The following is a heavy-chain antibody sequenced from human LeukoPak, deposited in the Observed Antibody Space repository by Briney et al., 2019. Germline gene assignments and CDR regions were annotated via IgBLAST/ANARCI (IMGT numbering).Heavy chain of an antibody. CDR1: GFTFSIYS. CDR2: FHTDGGT. D-gene: IGHD4-17*01. Sequence: PGGSLRLSCAASGFTFSIYSMNCVRQAPGEGVEWVSAFHTDGGTYYLDSVKGRFTISREDAKNSLYLQMNTLRAGDTAVYYCARGSGPGVTTIDSWGQGTLVIVSS. J-gene: IGHJ4*02. V-gene: IGHV3-13*01. CDR3: ARGSGPGVTTIDS.